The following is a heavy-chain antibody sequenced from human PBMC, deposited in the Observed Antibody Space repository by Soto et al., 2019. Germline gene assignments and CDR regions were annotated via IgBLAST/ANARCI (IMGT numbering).Heavy chain of an antibody. D-gene: IGHD3-16*02. Sequence: PSETLSLTCTVSGDSISSYYWSWIRQPPGKGLEWIGYIYYSGNTNYNPSLKSRVTISVDTSKTQFSLRLNSVTAADTAVYYCARHDVMIPFGGVIVSFFDSWGQGTLVTVSS. CDR3: ARHDVMIPFGGVIVSFFDS. V-gene: IGHV4-59*08. CDR1: GDSISSYY. CDR2: IYYSGNT. J-gene: IGHJ4*02.